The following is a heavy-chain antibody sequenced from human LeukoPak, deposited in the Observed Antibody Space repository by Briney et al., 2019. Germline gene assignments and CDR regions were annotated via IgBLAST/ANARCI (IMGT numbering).Heavy chain of an antibody. CDR2: IFYDGSNK. V-gene: IGHV3-33*01. CDR1: GFTFSNYG. Sequence: GGSLRLSCAASGFTFSNYGMHWVRQAPGKGLEWLAAIFYDGSNKYYADTVKGRFTISRDNSKNTLYLQVNSLTAEDTAVYYCARDQALYFSYGDYWGQGTLVTVSS. CDR3: ARDQALYFSYGDY. D-gene: IGHD2/OR15-2a*01. J-gene: IGHJ4*02.